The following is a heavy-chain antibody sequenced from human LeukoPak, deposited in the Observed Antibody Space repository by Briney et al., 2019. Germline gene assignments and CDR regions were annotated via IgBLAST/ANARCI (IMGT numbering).Heavy chain of an antibody. CDR3: ARESPDIVLMVYALYYFDY. J-gene: IGHJ4*02. CDR2: IKQDGSEK. CDR1: GFTFSSYW. D-gene: IGHD2-8*01. V-gene: IGHV3-7*01. Sequence: QAGGSLRLSCAASGFTFSSYWMSWVRQAPGKGLEWVANIKQDGSEKYYVDSVKGRFTISRGNAKNSLYLQMNSLRAEDTAVYYCARESPDIVLMVYALYYFDYWGQGTLVTVSS.